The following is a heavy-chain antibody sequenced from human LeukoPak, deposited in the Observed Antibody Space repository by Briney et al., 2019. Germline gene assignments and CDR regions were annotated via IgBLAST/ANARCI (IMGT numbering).Heavy chain of an antibody. D-gene: IGHD3-22*01. V-gene: IGHV4-39*07. J-gene: IGHJ4*02. CDR3: ASRYYDSSGPDY. Sequence: SETLSLTCTVSGGSISSSSYYWGWIRQPPGKGLEWIGSIYYSGSTYYNPSLKSRVTISVDTSKNQFSLKLSSVTAADTAVYYCASRYYDSSGPDYWGQGTLVTVSS. CDR1: GGSISSSSYY. CDR2: IYYSGST.